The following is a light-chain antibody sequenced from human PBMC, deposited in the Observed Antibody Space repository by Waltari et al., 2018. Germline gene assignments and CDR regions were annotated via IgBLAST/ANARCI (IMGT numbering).Light chain of an antibody. CDR1: SSDVGVYNY. V-gene: IGLV2-11*01. Sequence: QSALTQPRPVSGPPGQSAPIPGTVTSSDVGVYNYISWYRQHPGNAPKLMIYDVSKRPSGVPDRFSGSKSGNTASLTISGLQAEDEADYYCCSYAGSHVVFGGGTKLTVL. CDR2: DVS. CDR3: CSYAGSHVV. J-gene: IGLJ2*01.